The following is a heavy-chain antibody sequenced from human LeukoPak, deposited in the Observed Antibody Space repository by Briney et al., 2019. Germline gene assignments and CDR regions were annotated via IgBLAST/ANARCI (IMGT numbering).Heavy chain of an antibody. CDR3: ARGSGHRPPNDY. Sequence: ASVKVSCKASGYTFTGYNMHWVRQAPGQGLEWMGWINPNSGGTNYAQKFQGRVTMTRDTSISTAYMELSRLRSDDTAVYYCARGSGHRPPNDYWGQGTLVTVSS. D-gene: IGHD6-19*01. J-gene: IGHJ4*02. CDR1: GYTFTGYN. CDR2: INPNSGGT. V-gene: IGHV1-2*02.